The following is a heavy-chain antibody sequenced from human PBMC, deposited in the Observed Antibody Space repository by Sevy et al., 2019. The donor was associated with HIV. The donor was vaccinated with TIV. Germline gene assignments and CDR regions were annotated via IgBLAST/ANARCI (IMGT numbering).Heavy chain of an antibody. CDR1: GFTFNIYA. CDR3: AKRPYYYYNSDGHLVSSTDEADY. V-gene: IGHV3-23*01. Sequence: GGSLRLSCAASGFTFNIYAMSWVRQAPGKGLEWLSAISGGGDGTYYADSVKGRFTISGDNSRKTLYLQMNGLRAEDTAVYYCAKRPYYYYNSDGHLVSSTDEADYWGQGTLVTVSS. J-gene: IGHJ4*02. CDR2: ISGGGDGT. D-gene: IGHD3-22*01.